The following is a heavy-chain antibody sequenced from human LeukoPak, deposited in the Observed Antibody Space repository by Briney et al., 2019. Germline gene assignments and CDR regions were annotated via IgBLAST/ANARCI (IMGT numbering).Heavy chain of an antibody. V-gene: IGHV3-21*01. Sequence: PGGSPRLSCAASGYTFSSYSMNWVRQAPGKGLEWVSAISGSGGSTYYADSVKGRFTISRDNAKNSLYLQMNSLRAEDTAVYYCARRRYSGSSQHFDYWGQGTLVTVSS. CDR2: ISGSGGST. CDR1: GYTFSSYS. D-gene: IGHD1-26*01. J-gene: IGHJ4*02. CDR3: ARRRYSGSSQHFDY.